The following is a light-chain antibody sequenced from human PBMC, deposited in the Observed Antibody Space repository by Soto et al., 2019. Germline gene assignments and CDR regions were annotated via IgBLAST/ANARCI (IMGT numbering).Light chain of an antibody. Sequence: QSVLTQPPSASASLGASVTLTCTRSSGYSNYKVDWYQQRPGKGPRFVMRVGTGGIVGSKGDGIPDRFSVLGSGLNRYLTIKNIQEEDESDYHCGPDHGIGSNFVSVVFGGGTKLTVL. V-gene: IGLV9-49*01. CDR3: GPDHGIGSNFVSVV. CDR1: SGYSNYK. J-gene: IGLJ2*01. CDR2: VGTGGIVG.